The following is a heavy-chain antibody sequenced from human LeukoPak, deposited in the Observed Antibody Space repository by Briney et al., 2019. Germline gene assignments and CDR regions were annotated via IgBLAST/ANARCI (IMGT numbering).Heavy chain of an antibody. CDR3: AKVGRISTYYYDSSGYSDAFDI. CDR1: GFTFSSYG. CDR2: IRYDGSNK. D-gene: IGHD3-22*01. J-gene: IGHJ3*02. V-gene: IGHV3-30*02. Sequence: GGSLRLSCAASGFTFSSYGMHWVRQAPGKGLEWVAFIRYDGSNKYYADSVKGRFTISRDNSKNTLYLQMNSLRAEDTAVYYCAKVGRISTYYYDSSGYSDAFDIWGQGTMVTVSS.